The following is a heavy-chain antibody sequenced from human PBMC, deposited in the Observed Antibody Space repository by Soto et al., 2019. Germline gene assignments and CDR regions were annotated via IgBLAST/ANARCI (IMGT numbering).Heavy chain of an antibody. D-gene: IGHD1-7*01. CDR2: INAGNGNT. Sequence: ASVKVSCKASGYTFTSYAMHWVRQAPGQRLEWMGWINAGNGNTKYSQKFQGRVTITRDTSASTAYMELSSLRSEDTAVYYCARPQLELRNYYGMDVWGQGTTVTVSS. CDR1: GYTFTSYA. J-gene: IGHJ6*02. CDR3: ARPQLELRNYYGMDV. V-gene: IGHV1-3*01.